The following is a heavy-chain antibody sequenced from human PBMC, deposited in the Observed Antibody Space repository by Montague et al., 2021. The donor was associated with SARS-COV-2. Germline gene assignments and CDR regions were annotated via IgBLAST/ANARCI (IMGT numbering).Heavy chain of an antibody. CDR2: INHSGST. J-gene: IGHJ3*02. CDR1: GGSFIGYY. Sequence: SETLSLTCAVYGGSFIGYYWSWIRQPPGKGLEWIGEINHSGSTNYNPSLKSRVTISVDTSKNQFSLKLTSVTAADTAIYYCARQYGDYSDNAFTIWGQGTMVIVSS. D-gene: IGHD4-17*01. V-gene: IGHV4-34*01. CDR3: ARQYGDYSDNAFTI.